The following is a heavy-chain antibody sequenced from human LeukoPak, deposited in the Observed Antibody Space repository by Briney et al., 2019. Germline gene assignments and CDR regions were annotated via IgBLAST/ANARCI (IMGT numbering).Heavy chain of an antibody. CDR1: GGSISSYY. Sequence: SETLSLTCAVSGGSISSYYWSWIRQPAGKGLEWIGRIYTSGSTNYNPSLKSRVTMSVDTSKNQFSLKLSSVTAADTAVYYCARVVRLESYYYYYMDVWGKGTTVTVSS. CDR2: IYTSGST. D-gene: IGHD5-12*01. V-gene: IGHV4-4*07. CDR3: ARVVRLESYYYYYMDV. J-gene: IGHJ6*03.